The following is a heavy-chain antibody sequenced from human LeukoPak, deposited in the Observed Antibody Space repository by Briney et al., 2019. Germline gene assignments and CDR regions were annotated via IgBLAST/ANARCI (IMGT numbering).Heavy chain of an antibody. CDR2: IYTSGST. J-gene: IGHJ4*02. CDR1: GGSISSGSYY. CDR3: ARESQAGTFDY. V-gene: IGHV4-61*02. D-gene: IGHD6-19*01. Sequence: SETLSLTCTVSGGSISSGSYYWSWIRQPAGKGLEWIGRIYTSGSTNYNPSLKSRVTILVDTSKNQFSLKLSSVTAADTAVYYCARESQAGTFDYWGQGTLATVSS.